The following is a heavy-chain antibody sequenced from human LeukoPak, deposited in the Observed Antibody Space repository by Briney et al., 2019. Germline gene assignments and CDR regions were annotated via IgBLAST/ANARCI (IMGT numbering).Heavy chain of an antibody. Sequence: SETLSLTCAVYGGSFSGYYWSWIRQPPGKGLEWIGEINYSGSTNYNPSLKSRVTISVDTSKKQFSLKLTSVTAADTAVYYCARDGLWRPGTTNFNTPAWFDPWGQGTLVTVSS. CDR3: ARDGLWRPGTTNFNTPAWFDP. J-gene: IGHJ5*02. CDR1: GGSFSGYY. D-gene: IGHD2/OR15-2a*01. CDR2: INYSGST. V-gene: IGHV4-34*01.